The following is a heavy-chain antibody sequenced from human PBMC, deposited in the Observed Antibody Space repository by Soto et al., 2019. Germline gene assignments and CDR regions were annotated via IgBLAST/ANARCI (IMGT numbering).Heavy chain of an antibody. D-gene: IGHD5-12*01. CDR3: ARGDIVATTNRYYYYYYYMDV. Sequence: SVKVSCKASGGTFSSYTISWVRQAPGQGLEWMGRIIPILGIANYAQKFQGRVTITADKSTSTAYMELSSLRSEGTAVYYCARGDIVATTNRYYYYYYYMDVSGKGTTVTVSS. V-gene: IGHV1-69*02. CDR1: GGTFSSYT. J-gene: IGHJ6*03. CDR2: IIPILGIA.